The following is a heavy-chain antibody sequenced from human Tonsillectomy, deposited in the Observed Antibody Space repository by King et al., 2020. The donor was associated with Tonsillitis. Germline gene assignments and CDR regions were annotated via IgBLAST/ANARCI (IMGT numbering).Heavy chain of an antibody. Sequence: QLVQSGAEVKKPGASVKVSCKASGYTFTSYYMHWVRQAPGQGLEWMGIINPSGGSTSYAQKFQGRVTMTRDTSTSTVYMELSSLRSEDTAVYYCARGSYIVVVVAASYYFDYWGQGSLVTVSS. J-gene: IGHJ4*02. CDR3: ARGSYIVVVVAASYYFDY. V-gene: IGHV1-46*01. CDR2: INPSGGST. CDR1: GYTFTSYY. D-gene: IGHD2-15*01.